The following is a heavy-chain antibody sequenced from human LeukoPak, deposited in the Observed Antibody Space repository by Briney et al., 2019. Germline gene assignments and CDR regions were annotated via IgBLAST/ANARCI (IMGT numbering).Heavy chain of an antibody. CDR2: GYFRGNT. J-gene: IGHJ6*03. D-gene: IGHD4-11*01. V-gene: IGHV4-31*03. Sequence: SQTLSLTCTVSGGSISSGAYYWSWIRQVPGKGLEWIGYGYFRGNTFYNPSLKGRVTISVDTSNNHFSLQLNSVTAADTAVYYCARASVTYYYYYYMDVWGKGTTVTVSS. CDR1: GGSISSGAYY. CDR3: ARASVTYYYYYYMDV.